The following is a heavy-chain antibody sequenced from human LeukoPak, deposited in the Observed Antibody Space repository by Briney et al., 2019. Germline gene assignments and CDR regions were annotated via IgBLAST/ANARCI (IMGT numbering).Heavy chain of an antibody. V-gene: IGHV3-23*01. CDR2: ISGSGGST. J-gene: IGHJ4*02. CDR3: AKNRRWDSSGWPMDH. Sequence: PGGSLRFSCAASGFTFSSHGMSWVRQAPGKGLEWVSIISGSGGSTHYADSVKGRFIISGDNPKNTLYVQMNSLRSEDTAVYYCAKNRRWDSSGWPMDHWGQGTLVTVSS. CDR1: GFTFSSHG. D-gene: IGHD6-19*01.